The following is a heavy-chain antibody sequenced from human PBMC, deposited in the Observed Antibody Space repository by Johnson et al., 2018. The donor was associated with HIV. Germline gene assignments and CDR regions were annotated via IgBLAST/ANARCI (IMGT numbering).Heavy chain of an antibody. CDR1: GFMFSDYW. CDR2: IKQDGSEK. J-gene: IGHJ3*02. V-gene: IGHV3-7*02. CDR3: ARSKDCSGGSCPDGFDI. Sequence: VQLVESGGGLVQPGGSLRLSCVASGFMFSDYWMTWVRQAPGKGLEWVANIKQDGSEKYYVDSVKGRFTISRDNAKNSLYLQMNSLRAEDTAVYYCARSKDCSGGSCPDGFDIWGQGTMVIVS. D-gene: IGHD2-15*01.